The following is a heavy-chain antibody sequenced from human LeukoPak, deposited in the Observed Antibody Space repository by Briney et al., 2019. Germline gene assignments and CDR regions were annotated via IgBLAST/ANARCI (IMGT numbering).Heavy chain of an antibody. J-gene: IGHJ4*02. CDR3: ARVFYDSSGYPRLDY. V-gene: IGHV4-4*07. D-gene: IGHD3-22*01. Sequence: PSETLSLTCTVSGGSISSYYWSWIRQPAGKGLEWIGRIYTSGSTNYNPSLKSRVTMSVDTSKNQFSLKLSSVTAADTAVYYCARVFYDSSGYPRLDYWGQGTLVTVSS. CDR2: IYTSGST. CDR1: GGSISSYY.